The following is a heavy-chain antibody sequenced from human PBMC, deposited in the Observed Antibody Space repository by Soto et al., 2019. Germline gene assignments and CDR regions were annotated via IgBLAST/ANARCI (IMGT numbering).Heavy chain of an antibody. V-gene: IGHV3-33*01. CDR3: ASDRYSSGWYDLYY. D-gene: IGHD6-19*01. CDR2: IWYDGSYK. J-gene: IGHJ4*02. CDR1: GFTFSSYG. Sequence: QVQLVDSGGGVVQPGRSLRLSCAASGFTFSSYGMHWVRQAPGKGLEWVAVIWYDGSYKYYADSVKGRFTISRDNSKNTLYLQMNSLRAEDTAVYYCASDRYSSGWYDLYYWGQGTLVTVSS.